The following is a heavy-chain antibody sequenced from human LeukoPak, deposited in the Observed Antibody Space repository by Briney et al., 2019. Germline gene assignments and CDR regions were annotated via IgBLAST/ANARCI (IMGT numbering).Heavy chain of an antibody. CDR1: GFTFSSYG. D-gene: IGHD2-15*01. J-gene: IGHJ4*02. CDR2: ISYDGSNK. Sequence: GRSLRLSCAASGFTFSSYGMHWVRQAPGKGLEWVAVISYDGSNKYYADSVKGRFTISRDNSKNTLYLQMNSLRAEDTAVYYCAKSMDIVVVVAATLDYWGQGTLVTVSS. CDR3: AKSMDIVVVVAATLDY. V-gene: IGHV3-30*18.